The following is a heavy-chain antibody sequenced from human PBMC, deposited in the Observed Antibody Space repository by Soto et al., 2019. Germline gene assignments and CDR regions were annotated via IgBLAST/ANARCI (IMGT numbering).Heavy chain of an antibody. V-gene: IGHV3-64D*06. CDR2: ISTNGGST. D-gene: IGHD3-22*01. J-gene: IGHJ4*02. CDR3: VKGEYYYDSSGYYPFDY. Sequence: GESLKISCAASGFTYSSYAMSWVRQAPGKGLEYVSSISTNGGSTHYADSVKGRFTISRDNSKNTQYLQMNSLRADDTAVYYCVKGEYYYDSSGYYPFDYWGQGTLVTVSS. CDR1: GFTYSSYA.